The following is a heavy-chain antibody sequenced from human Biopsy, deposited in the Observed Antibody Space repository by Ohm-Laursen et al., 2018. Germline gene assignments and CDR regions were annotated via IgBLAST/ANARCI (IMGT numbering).Heavy chain of an antibody. J-gene: IGHJ4*02. V-gene: IGHV1-18*01. CDR3: ARVREGGLPDY. D-gene: IGHD3-16*01. CDR1: GYIFTSFG. CDR2: VSTYNGNT. Sequence: ASVKVSCKGSGYIFTSFGVSWVRQAPGHGLEWMGWVSTYNGNTEYEQKFQGRVTMTTDTSANTAYMELRSLRSDDTAVYFCARVREGGLPDYWGQGILVTVSS.